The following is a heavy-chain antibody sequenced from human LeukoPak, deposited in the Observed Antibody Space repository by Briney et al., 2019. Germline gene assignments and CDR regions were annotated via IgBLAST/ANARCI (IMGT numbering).Heavy chain of an antibody. CDR1: GFSFSDYS. J-gene: IGHJ4*02. CDR3: ARGPARSSSWEFDY. D-gene: IGHD6-13*01. Sequence: GVSLRLSCVASGFSFSDYSMNWVRQAPGKGLEWVSSISSSGAYIYYTDSVKGRFTISRDNGKNSLYLQMNSLRVEDTAVYYCARGPARSSSWEFDYWGQGNLVTVTS. CDR2: ISSSGAYI. V-gene: IGHV3-21*01.